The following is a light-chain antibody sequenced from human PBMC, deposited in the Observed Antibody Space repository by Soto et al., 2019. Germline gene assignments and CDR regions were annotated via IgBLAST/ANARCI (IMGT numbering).Light chain of an antibody. CDR2: SNN. V-gene: IGLV1-44*01. CDR1: SSNIGSKS. Sequence: QPVLTQPPSVSGTPGQRVNMSCSGSSSNIGSKSVSWYQHLPQTAPKLLIYSNNQRPSGVPGRFSGSKSGTSASLAISGLQSDDETQYYCAAWDDSLNVLVFGGGTKLPVL. J-gene: IGLJ2*01. CDR3: AAWDDSLNVLV.